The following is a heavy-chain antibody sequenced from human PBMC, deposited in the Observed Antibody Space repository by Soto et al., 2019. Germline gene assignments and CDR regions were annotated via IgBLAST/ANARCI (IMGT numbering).Heavy chain of an antibody. V-gene: IGHV1-69*06. CDR1: GGYFNNRQTLNSYP. CDR3: AKSWVGEIYYYYYAMDV. CDR2: IIPLFGTT. J-gene: IGHJ6*02. D-gene: IGHD1-26*01. Sequence: QVQVVQSGAEVKRPGSSVNVSCKASGGYFNNRQTLNSYPISWVRQAPGQGLEWMGGIIPLFGTTNYAQRFQGRVTITADKSTSTTYLELNNVTSADTAVYYCAKSWVGEIYYYYYAMDVWGQGTTVTVSS.